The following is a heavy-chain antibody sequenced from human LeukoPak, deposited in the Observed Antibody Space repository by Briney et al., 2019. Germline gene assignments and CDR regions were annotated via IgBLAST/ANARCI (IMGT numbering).Heavy chain of an antibody. CDR3: ARQSRWGRITMIVVVFDY. CDR1: GGSISSSSYY. D-gene: IGHD3-22*01. Sequence: SENLSLTCTVSGGSISSSSYYWGWIRQPPGKGLEWIGSIYYSGSTYYNPSLKSRVTISVDTSKNQFSLKLSSVTAADTAVYYCARQSRWGRITMIVVVFDYWGQGTLVTVSS. CDR2: IYYSGST. V-gene: IGHV4-39*01. J-gene: IGHJ4*02.